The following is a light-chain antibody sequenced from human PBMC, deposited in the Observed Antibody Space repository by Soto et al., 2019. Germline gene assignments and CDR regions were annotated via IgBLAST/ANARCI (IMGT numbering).Light chain of an antibody. CDR1: QGISNY. V-gene: IGKV1-17*01. Sequence: DNWRTKYRTSLASSVGEKVASTCRASQGISNYLAWYQQKPGKVPKLLIYAASSLQSGVPSRFSGSGSRTDFTLTVISLQHEDFATYYCLLHNTYPRTFGQGTQVDIK. CDR2: AAS. J-gene: IGKJ1*01. CDR3: LLHNTYPRT.